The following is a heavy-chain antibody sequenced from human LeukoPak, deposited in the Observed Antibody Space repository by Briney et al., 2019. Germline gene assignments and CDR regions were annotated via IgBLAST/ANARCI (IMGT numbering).Heavy chain of an antibody. CDR1: GYSFTTYW. V-gene: IGHV5-51*01. D-gene: IGHD1-26*01. CDR2: IYPGDSDT. J-gene: IGHJ4*02. Sequence: GESLKISCKGSGYSFTTYWFGWERQMPGKGLECMGIIYPGDSDTRYSPSFQGQVTISADKSISTAYLQWGSLKASDTAMYYCARQVTVGATTWIDYWGQGTLVTVAS. CDR3: ARQVTVGATTWIDY.